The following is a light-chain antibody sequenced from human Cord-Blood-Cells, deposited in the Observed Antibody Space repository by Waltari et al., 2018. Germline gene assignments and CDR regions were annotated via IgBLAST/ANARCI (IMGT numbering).Light chain of an antibody. J-gene: IGLJ2*01. CDR1: SSDVGGYNY. Sequence: SGSPGQSITISCTGTSSDVGGYNYVSWYQQHPGKAPKLMIYDVSNRPSGVSNRFSGSKSGNTASLTISGLQAEDEADYYCSSYTSSSTLVVFGGGTKLTVL. CDR3: SSYTSSSTLVV. V-gene: IGLV2-14*04. CDR2: DVS.